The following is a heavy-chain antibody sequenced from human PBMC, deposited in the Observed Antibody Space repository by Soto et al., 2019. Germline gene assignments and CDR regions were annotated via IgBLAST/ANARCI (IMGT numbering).Heavy chain of an antibody. CDR3: AKDPFYYYDSSGYVDY. V-gene: IGHV3-30*18. D-gene: IGHD3-22*01. J-gene: IGHJ4*02. CDR1: GFTFSSYG. Sequence: QVQLVESGGGVVQPGRSLRLSCAASGFTFSSYGMHWVRQAPGKGLEWVAVISYDGSNKYYADSVKGRFTISRDNSKNTLYLQMNSLRAEDTAVYYCAKDPFYYYDSSGYVDYWGQGTLVTVSS. CDR2: ISYDGSNK.